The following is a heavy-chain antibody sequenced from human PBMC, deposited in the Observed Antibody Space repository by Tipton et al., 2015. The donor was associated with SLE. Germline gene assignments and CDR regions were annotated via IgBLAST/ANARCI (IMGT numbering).Heavy chain of an antibody. CDR2: IYYSGST. J-gene: IGHJ2*01. D-gene: IGHD6-13*01. CDR1: GGSISSYY. Sequence: LRLSCTVSGGSISSYYWSWIRQPPGKGLEWIGYIYYSGSTNYNPSLKSRVTISVDTSKNQFSLKLSSVTAADTAVYYCARWVRAAAGTWYFDLWGRGTLVTVSS. V-gene: IGHV4-59*01. CDR3: ARWVRAAAGTWYFDL.